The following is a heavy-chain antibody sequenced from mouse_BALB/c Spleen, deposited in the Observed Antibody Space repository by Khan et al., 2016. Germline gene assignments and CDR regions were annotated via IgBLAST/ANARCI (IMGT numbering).Heavy chain of an antibody. CDR2: IWGDGST. D-gene: IGHD1-2*01. CDR3: ARTYGHYAMDY. Sequence: QVQLKESGPGLVAPSQSLSITCTVSGFSLTGYGVNWVRQPPGKGLEWLGMIWGDGSTDYNSALKSRLSISKDNSKSQVFLKMNSLQTDDTARYYGARTYGHYAMDYWGQGTSVTVSS. CDR1: GFSLTGYG. J-gene: IGHJ4*01. V-gene: IGHV2-6-7*01.